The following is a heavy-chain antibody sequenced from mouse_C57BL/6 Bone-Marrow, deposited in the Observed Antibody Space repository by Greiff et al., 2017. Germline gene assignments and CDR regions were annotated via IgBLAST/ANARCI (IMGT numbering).Heavy chain of an antibody. J-gene: IGHJ2*01. Sequence: VQLQQPGAELVKPGASVKMSCKASGYTFTSYWITWVKQRPGQGLEWIGDIDPTSGRTNYNEKFKSKAILTVDTSSNTAYMQLSSLPSEDSAVFYCARSGPLGRSFDYWGQGTTLTVSS. CDR1: GYTFTSYW. CDR3: ARSGPLGRSFDY. V-gene: IGHV1-55*01. D-gene: IGHD4-1*01. CDR2: IDPTSGRT.